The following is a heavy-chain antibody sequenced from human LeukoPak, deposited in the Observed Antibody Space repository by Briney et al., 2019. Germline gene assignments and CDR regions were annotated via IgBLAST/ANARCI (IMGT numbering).Heavy chain of an antibody. J-gene: IGHJ4*02. CDR3: AKDPSFRPGYFDY. CDR1: GFTFSSYG. V-gene: IGHV3-30*02. Sequence: GGSLRLSCAASGFTFSSYGMHWVRQAPGKGLEWVAFIRYDGSNKYYADSVKGRFTISRDNSKNTLYLQMNSLRAEDTAVYYCAKDPSFRPGYFDYWGQGTLATVSS. CDR2: IRYDGSNK.